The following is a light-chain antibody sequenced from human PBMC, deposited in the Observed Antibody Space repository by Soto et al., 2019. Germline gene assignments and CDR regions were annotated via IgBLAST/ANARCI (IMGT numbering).Light chain of an antibody. CDR3: QQYAVSPET. J-gene: IGKJ1*01. CDR1: QSVNRGY. CDR2: GAS. Sequence: IVLTQSPGSLSLSPGDRAALSCRASQSVNRGYLAWYQHRPSQAPRLLIFGASTRAPGVPYRFSGNGSGTDFTLTITRLEPEDFGLYYCQQYAVSPETFGQGTKVEFK. V-gene: IGKV3-20*01.